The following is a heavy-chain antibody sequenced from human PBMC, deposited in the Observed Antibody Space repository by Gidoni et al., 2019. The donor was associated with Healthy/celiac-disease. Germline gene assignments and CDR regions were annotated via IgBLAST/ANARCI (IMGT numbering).Heavy chain of an antibody. Sequence: EVQLVESGGGLVKPGGSLRLSCAASGFTFSRYSMHWVRQAPGKGLEWVSSISSSSSYIYYADSVKGRFTISRDNAKNSLYLQMNSLRAEDTAVYYCARVQVPAAIFLGMGHYYYYGMDVWGQGTTVTVSS. V-gene: IGHV3-21*01. CDR3: ARVQVPAAIFLGMGHYYYYGMDV. J-gene: IGHJ6*02. CDR1: GFTFSRYS. D-gene: IGHD2-2*01. CDR2: ISSSSSYI.